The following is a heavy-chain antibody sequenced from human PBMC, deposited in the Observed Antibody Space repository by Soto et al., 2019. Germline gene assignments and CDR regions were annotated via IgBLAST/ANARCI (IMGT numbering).Heavy chain of an antibody. CDR3: AREWVRGSQYYYGMDV. CDR1: GFTFSSYA. J-gene: IGHJ6*02. Sequence: QVQLVESGGGVVQPGRSLRLSCAASGFTFSSYAMHWVRQAPGKGLEWVAVISYDGSNKYYADSVKGRFTISRDNSKNTLYLQMNSLRAEDTAVYYCAREWVRGSQYYYGMDVWGQGTTVTVSS. D-gene: IGHD3-16*01. V-gene: IGHV3-30-3*01. CDR2: ISYDGSNK.